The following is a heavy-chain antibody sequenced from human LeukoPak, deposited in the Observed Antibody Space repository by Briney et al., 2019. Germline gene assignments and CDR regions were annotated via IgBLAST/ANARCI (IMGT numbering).Heavy chain of an antibody. CDR2: IYSGGST. CDR3: ARGNSYDSSGYPEYFQN. Sequence: GGSLRLSCAASGFTVSKNYMNWVRQAPGKGPEWVSDIYSGGSTSYADSVKGRFTISRDNSRNTVSLQMNTLRAEDTAVYYCARGNSYDSSGYPEYFQNWGQGTLVTVSS. D-gene: IGHD3-22*01. CDR1: GFTVSKNY. V-gene: IGHV3-66*01. J-gene: IGHJ1*01.